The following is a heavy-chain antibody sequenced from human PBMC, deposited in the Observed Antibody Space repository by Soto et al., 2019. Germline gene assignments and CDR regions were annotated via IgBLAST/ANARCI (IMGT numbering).Heavy chain of an antibody. CDR3: ARRREIHSKGNYGMDV. CDR2: IYYSGST. CDR1: GGSISSGGYY. D-gene: IGHD4-4*01. Sequence: SETLSLTCTVSGGSISSGGYYWSWIRQHPGKGLEWIGYIYYSGSTYYNPSLKSRVTISVDTSKNQFSLKLSSVTAADTAVYYCARRREIHSKGNYGMDVWGQGTTVTVSS. V-gene: IGHV4-31*03. J-gene: IGHJ6*02.